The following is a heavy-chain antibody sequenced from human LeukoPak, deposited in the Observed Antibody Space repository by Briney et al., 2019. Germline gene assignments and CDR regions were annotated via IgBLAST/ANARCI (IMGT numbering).Heavy chain of an antibody. J-gene: IGHJ4*02. Sequence: GGSLRLSCAASGFTFSNAWMSWVSQAPGKGLEWVGRIKSKTDGGTTDYAAPVKGRCTISRDDSKNTLYVQMNSLKTEETAVYYGPTDASYSSGWYQSYYFDDWGQGTLVTVA. CDR1: GFTFSNAW. D-gene: IGHD6-19*01. CDR3: PTDASYSSGWYQSYYFDD. CDR2: IKSKTDGGTT. V-gene: IGHV3-15*01.